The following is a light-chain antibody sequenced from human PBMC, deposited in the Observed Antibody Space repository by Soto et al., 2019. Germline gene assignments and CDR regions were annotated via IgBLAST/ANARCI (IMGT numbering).Light chain of an antibody. CDR3: QQYSSYST. CDR1: QSISSW. V-gene: IGKV1-5*03. Sequence: DIQMTQSPSTLSASVGDRVTITCRASQSISSWLAWYQQKPGKAPKLLIYQASSFESGVPSRFSDSGSGTEFTLTICSLQPDDFATYYCQQYSSYSTFGQGTKVEIK. J-gene: IGKJ1*01. CDR2: QAS.